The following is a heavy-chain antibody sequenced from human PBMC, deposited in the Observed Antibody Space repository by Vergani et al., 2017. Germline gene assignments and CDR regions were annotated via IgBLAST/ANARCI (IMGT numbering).Heavy chain of an antibody. V-gene: IGHV4-39*01. CDR1: GASIRSSNYY. Sequence: QLQLQESGPGLVKPSATLSLPCPVSGASIRSSNYYWAWFRQPPGKGLEWIASIYYSGSTYYNPSLKSRFTISVDTSKNQFSLKLSSVTAADTAVYFCARHSTVEWLVKLGRINPWGQGTLVTVSS. D-gene: IGHD6-19*01. J-gene: IGHJ5*02. CDR2: IYYSGST. CDR3: ARHSTVEWLVKLGRINP.